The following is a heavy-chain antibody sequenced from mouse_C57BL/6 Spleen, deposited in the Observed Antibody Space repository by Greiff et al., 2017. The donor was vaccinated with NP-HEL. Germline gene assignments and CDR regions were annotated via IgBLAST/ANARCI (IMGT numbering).Heavy chain of an antibody. D-gene: IGHD2-12*01. Sequence: QVQLQQPGAELVKPGASVKMSCKASGYTFTSYSITWVKQRPGQGLEWIGDIYPGSGSTNYNDKFKSKATLTVDTSSSTAYMQLRSLTSEDSAVYYCARSGYSDSYYYAMDYWGQGTSVTVSS. CDR1: GYTFTSYS. J-gene: IGHJ4*01. CDR3: ARSGYSDSYYYAMDY. CDR2: IYPGSGST. V-gene: IGHV1-55*01.